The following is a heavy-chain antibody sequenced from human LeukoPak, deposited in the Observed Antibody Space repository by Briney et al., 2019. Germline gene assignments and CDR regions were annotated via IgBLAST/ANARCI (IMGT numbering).Heavy chain of an antibody. J-gene: IGHJ4*02. CDR3: ARARGNTYGYFEY. D-gene: IGHD5-18*01. CDR1: GLTLSGYW. CDR2: NGDASST. Sequence: GGSLRLSCAASGLTLSGYWMHWVRQAPGKGLVWVSRNGDASSTSYADSVKGRFTISRDNAKSTLYLQMNSLRVEDTAVYYCARARGNTYGYFEYLGQGTLVTVSS. V-gene: IGHV3-74*01.